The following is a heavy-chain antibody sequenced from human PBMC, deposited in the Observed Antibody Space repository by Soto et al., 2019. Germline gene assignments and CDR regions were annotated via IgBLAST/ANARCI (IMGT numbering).Heavy chain of an antibody. CDR2: IIPILGIA. CDR1: GGTFSSYT. J-gene: IGHJ3*02. CDR3: ARPYYDSSGPQGLDAFDI. Sequence: ASVKVSCKASGGTFSSYTIGWVRQAPGQGLEWMGRIIPILGIANYAQKFQGRVTITADKSTSTAYMELSSLRSEDTAVYYCARPYYDSSGPQGLDAFDIWGQGTMVTVSS. V-gene: IGHV1-69*02. D-gene: IGHD3-22*01.